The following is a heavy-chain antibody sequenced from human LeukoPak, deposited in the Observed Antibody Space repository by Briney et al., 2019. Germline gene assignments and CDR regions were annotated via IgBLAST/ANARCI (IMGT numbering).Heavy chain of an antibody. J-gene: IGHJ4*02. Sequence: SETLSLTCTVSGGSISSSDYYWGCIRQPPGKGLECIGYIYYSGSTYYNPSLKSRVTISVDTSKNQFFLKLSSVTAADTAVYYCARDMRYYYYDSSGYHYWGQGTLVTVSS. D-gene: IGHD3-22*01. CDR2: IYYSGST. CDR1: GGSISSSDYY. CDR3: ARDMRYYYYDSSGYHY. V-gene: IGHV4-30-4*08.